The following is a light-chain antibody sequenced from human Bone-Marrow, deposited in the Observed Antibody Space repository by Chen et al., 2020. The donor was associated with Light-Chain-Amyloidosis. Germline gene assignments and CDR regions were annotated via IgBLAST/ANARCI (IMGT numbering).Light chain of an antibody. CDR3: SSYTRISGLNWV. CDR2: EVT. CDR1: SSDVGAFNY. Sequence: QSALTQSASVSGSPDESVTISCTGTSSDVGAFNYVSWYQQHPGKVPQLMIYEVTFRPSGASDRFSGSKSGNTAFLTISGLQAEDEAVYYCSSYTRISGLNWVFGGGTKLTVL. J-gene: IGLJ3*02. V-gene: IGLV2-14*01.